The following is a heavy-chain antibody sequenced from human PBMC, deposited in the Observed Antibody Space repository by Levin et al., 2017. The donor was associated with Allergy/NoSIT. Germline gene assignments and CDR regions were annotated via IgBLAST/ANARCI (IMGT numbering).Heavy chain of an antibody. J-gene: IGHJ4*02. Sequence: GGSLRLSCAASGFTFSSFWMHWVRQVPGKGLVWVSRIDSDGSTTNYADSVKGRFTISRDNAKNTLYLQMNSLRVEDTALYYCVRLRYSDSWGIDYWGQGTLVTVSS. D-gene: IGHD6-6*01. CDR3: VRLRYSDSWGIDY. CDR1: GFTFSSFW. V-gene: IGHV3-74*01. CDR2: IDSDGSTT.